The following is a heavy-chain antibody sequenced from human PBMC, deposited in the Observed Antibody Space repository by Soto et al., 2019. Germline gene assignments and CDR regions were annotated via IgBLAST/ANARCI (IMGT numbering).Heavy chain of an antibody. D-gene: IGHD3-16*01. CDR2: MNANTGHT. V-gene: IGHV1-8*01. CDR1: GYTFTTYD. J-gene: IGHJ3*02. CDR3: ARGTFHAFDI. Sequence: QVQLVQSGAEVKKPGASVKVSCKSSGYTFTTYDINWARQATGHGLEWVGKMNANTGHTVYAQRFQGRVTMTMNTSISTAYMELSSLKSGDTAVYYCARGTFHAFDIWGQGTMVTVSS.